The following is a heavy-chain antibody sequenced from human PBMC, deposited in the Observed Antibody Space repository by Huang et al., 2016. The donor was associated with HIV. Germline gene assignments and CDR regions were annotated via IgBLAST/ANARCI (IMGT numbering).Heavy chain of an antibody. V-gene: IGHV3-30*04. J-gene: IGHJ4*02. CDR3: ARAPEFGNYEFEQ. CDR2: ISYDGTRK. Sequence: QVQLVESGGGVVQPGRSLRLSCVASGFSFSNYAVHWVRQAPGKCLEWVQVISYDGTRKYYADSVKGRFTVSRDNYKKTAYVQMNNPRGGDTAVYYCARAPEFGNYEFEQWGLGTLVTVSS. D-gene: IGHD4-4*01. CDR1: GFSFSNYA.